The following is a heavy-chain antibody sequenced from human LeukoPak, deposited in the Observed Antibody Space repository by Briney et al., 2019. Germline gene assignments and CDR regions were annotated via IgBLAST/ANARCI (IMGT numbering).Heavy chain of an antibody. D-gene: IGHD3-22*01. V-gene: IGHV1-3*01. Sequence: ASVKVSCKASGYTFTSYVMHWVRQAPGQRLEWMGWINAGNGNTKYSQKFQDRVTITRDTSANTAYMELSSLRSEDTAVYYCARYYSDSSGYYSLTNWGQGTLVTVSS. CDR1: GYTFTSYV. CDR2: INAGNGNT. CDR3: ARYYSDSSGYYSLTN. J-gene: IGHJ4*02.